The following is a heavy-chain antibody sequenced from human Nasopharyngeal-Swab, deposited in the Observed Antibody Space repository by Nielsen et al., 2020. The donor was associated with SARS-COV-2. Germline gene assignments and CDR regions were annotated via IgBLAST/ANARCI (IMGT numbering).Heavy chain of an antibody. V-gene: IGHV3-23*01. D-gene: IGHD3-9*01. CDR3: AKKLENILRYFDWLLDAFDI. CDR1: GFTFSSYA. CDR2: ISGSGGST. J-gene: IGHJ3*02. Sequence: GESLKISCAASGFTFSSYAMGWVRQAPGKGLEWASAISGSGGSTYYADSVKGRFTISRDNSKNTLYLQMNSLRAEDTAVYYCAKKLENILRYFDWLLDAFDIWGQGTMVTVSS.